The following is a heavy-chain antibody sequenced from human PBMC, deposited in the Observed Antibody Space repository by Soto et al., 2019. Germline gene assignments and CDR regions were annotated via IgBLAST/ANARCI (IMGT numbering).Heavy chain of an antibody. CDR3: ASGIAAVYGMDV. CDR2: IYYSGST. Sequence: TLSLTCTVSGGSISSGDYYWSWIRQPPGKGLEWIGYIYYSGSTYYNPSLKSRVTISVDTSKNQFSLKLSSVTAADTAVYYCASGIAAVYGMDVWGQGTTVTVSS. CDR1: GGSISSGDYY. J-gene: IGHJ6*02. D-gene: IGHD6-13*01. V-gene: IGHV4-30-4*01.